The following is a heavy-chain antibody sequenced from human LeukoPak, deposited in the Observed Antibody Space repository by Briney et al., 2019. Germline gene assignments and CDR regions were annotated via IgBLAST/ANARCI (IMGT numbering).Heavy chain of an antibody. V-gene: IGHV3-23*01. CDR3: AKDPNGDYVGAFDT. Sequence: GGSLRLSFEASGFTITAYASSWVRQSPGKGLEWGSGIGITSEYIHYADSVKGRFTISRDNSKNTVYLEMSSLRAEDAAVYYCAKDPNGDYVGAFDTWGQGTMVIVSS. CDR2: IGITSEYI. CDR1: GFTITAYA. J-gene: IGHJ3*02. D-gene: IGHD4-17*01.